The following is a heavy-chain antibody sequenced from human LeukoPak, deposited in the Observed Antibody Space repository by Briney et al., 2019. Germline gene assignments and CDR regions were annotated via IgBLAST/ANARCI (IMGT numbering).Heavy chain of an antibody. CDR3: AIAYSSLGYFDY. V-gene: IGHV3-23*01. CDR1: GFTFSSYS. Sequence: GGSLRLSCAASGFTFSSYSMNWVRQAPGKGLEWVSAISGSGGSTYYADSVKGRFTISRDNSKNTLYLQMNSLRAEDTAVYYCAIAYSSLGYFDYWGQGTLVTVSS. J-gene: IGHJ4*02. D-gene: IGHD6-13*01. CDR2: ISGSGGST.